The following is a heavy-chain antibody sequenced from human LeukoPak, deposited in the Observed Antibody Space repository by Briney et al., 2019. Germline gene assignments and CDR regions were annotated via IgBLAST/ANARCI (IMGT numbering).Heavy chain of an antibody. D-gene: IGHD6-19*01. CDR1: GFTFSSYS. CDR2: ISSSSSYI. V-gene: IGHV3-21*01. CDR3: ARDDLAVAGMGLD. Sequence: GGSLRPSCAASGFTFSSYSMNWVRQAPGKGLEWVSSISSSSSYIYYADSVKGRFTISRDNAKNSLYLQMNSLRAEDTAVYYCARDDLAVAGMGLDWGQGTLVTVSS. J-gene: IGHJ4*02.